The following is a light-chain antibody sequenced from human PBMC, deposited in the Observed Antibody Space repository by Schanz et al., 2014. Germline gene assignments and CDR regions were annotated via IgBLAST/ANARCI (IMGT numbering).Light chain of an antibody. V-gene: IGLV4-69*01. Sequence: QLVLTQSPSASASLGASVKLTCTLSSGHSSYAIAWHQQQPETGPRYLMKLNSDGSHSKGDGIPDRFSGSSSGAERYLTXXXXXXEDEADYYCQTWGTSLCWVFGGGSPLTVL. CDR2: LNSDGSH. CDR1: SGHSSYA. CDR3: QTWGTSLCWV. J-gene: IGLJ3*02.